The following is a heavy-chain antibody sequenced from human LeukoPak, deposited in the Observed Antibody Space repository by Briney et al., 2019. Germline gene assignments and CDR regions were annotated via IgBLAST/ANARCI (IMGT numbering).Heavy chain of an antibody. CDR2: INHDGSVK. CDR3: ARDEFYSSDY. D-gene: IGHD6-13*01. Sequence: PGGSLRLSCAVSGFTFSSYWMSWVRQAPGKGLEWVANINHDGSVKYYVDSVKGRFTISRDNAKNSLYLQMNSLRAEDTAVYFCARDEFYSSDYWGQGTLVTVSS. CDR1: GFTFSSYW. J-gene: IGHJ4*02. V-gene: IGHV3-7*03.